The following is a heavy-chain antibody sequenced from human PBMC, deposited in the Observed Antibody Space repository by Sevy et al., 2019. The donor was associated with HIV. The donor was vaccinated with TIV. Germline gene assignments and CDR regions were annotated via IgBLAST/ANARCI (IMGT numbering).Heavy chain of an antibody. CDR1: GFTFDDYG. V-gene: IGHV3-20*04. J-gene: IGHJ6*02. CDR2: IKWNGGST. D-gene: IGHD7-27*01. CDR3: ARLLGNRDYYYYGMDV. Sequence: GGSLRLSCAASGFTFDDYGMSWVRQAPAKGLEWVSGIKWNGGSTGYADSVKGRFTISRDNAKNSLYLQMNSLRAEDTALYYCARLLGNRDYYYYGMDVWGQGTTVTVSS.